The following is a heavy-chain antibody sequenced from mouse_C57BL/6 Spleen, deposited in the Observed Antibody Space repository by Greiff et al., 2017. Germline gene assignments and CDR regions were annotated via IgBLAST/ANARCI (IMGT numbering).Heavy chain of an antibody. J-gene: IGHJ4*01. CDR3: ARITTVVNAMDY. V-gene: IGHV14-1*01. CDR2: IDPEGGDT. CDR1: GFNIKDYY. Sequence: VQLQQSGAELVRPGASVKLSCTASGFNIKDYYMHWVKQRPGQGLEWIGRIDPEGGDTEYAPQFQGKATMTADTSSNTAYLQLSSLTSEDTAVYYCARITTVVNAMDYWGQGTSVTVSS. D-gene: IGHD1-1*01.